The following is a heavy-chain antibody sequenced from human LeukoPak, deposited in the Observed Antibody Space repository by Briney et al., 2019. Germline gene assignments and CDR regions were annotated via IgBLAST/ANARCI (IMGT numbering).Heavy chain of an antibody. Sequence: GGSLRLSCAASGFTFSSYAMRWGRQAPGRGVEWGSAISGSGGSTYYADSVKGRFTISRDNSKNTLYLQMNSLRAEDTAVYYCAKDLIAAAGKVYYYMDVWGKGTTVTVSS. CDR3: AKDLIAAAGKVYYYMDV. D-gene: IGHD6-13*01. CDR1: GFTFSSYA. CDR2: ISGSGGST. V-gene: IGHV3-23*01. J-gene: IGHJ6*03.